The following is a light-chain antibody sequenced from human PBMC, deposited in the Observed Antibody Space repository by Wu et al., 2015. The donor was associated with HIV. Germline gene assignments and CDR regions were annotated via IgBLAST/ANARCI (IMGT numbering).Light chain of an antibody. V-gene: IGKV3-20*01. CDR1: QSVGSSY. CDR3: QQYGGSVLYS. J-gene: IGKJ2*03. Sequence: EIVLTQSPGTLSLSPGERATLSCRASQSVGSSYLTWYQQKPGQTPRLLIYGASTRATGIPDRFSGSGSGTDFTLTISRLEPEDSAVYYCQQYGGSVLYSFGQGTKLEIK. CDR2: GAS.